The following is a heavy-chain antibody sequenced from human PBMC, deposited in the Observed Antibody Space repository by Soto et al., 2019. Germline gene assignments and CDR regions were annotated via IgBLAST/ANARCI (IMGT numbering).Heavy chain of an antibody. D-gene: IGHD3-22*01. CDR3: AREGSMIVVVTPGAFDI. CDR2: IYYSGST. CDR1: GGSISSYY. V-gene: IGHV4-30-4*08. Sequence: LSLTCTVSGGSISSYYWSWIRQPPGKGLEWIGYIYYSGSTYYNPSLKSRVTISVDTSKNQFSLKLSSVTAADTAVYYCAREGSMIVVVTPGAFDIWGQGTMVTVSS. J-gene: IGHJ3*02.